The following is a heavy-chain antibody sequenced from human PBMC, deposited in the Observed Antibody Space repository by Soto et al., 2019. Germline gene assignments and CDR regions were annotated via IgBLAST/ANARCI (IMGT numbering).Heavy chain of an antibody. Sequence: EVQLVESGGGLVKPGGSLRLSCAASGFTFSDYSINWVRQAPGKGLEWVSVISSSSNYIYYADSVKGRFTISRDNAKNSLYLQMNSLRAEDTAVYYCARAGCTPTPCPLFDYWGQGTLVTVSS. CDR1: GFTFSDYS. V-gene: IGHV3-21*01. CDR3: ARAGCTPTPCPLFDY. D-gene: IGHD2-8*01. CDR2: ISSSSNYI. J-gene: IGHJ4*02.